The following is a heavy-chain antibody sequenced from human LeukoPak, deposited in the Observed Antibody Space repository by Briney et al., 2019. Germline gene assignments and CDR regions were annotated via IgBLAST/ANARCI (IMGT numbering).Heavy chain of an antibody. CDR1: GFXFSRYG. V-gene: IGHV3-30*18. Sequence: GRSLRLSCAASGFXFSRYGMHWVRQAPDKGLEWVAVISYDGSNRYYADSVKGRFTISRDNSKNTLYLQMNSLRAEDTAVYFCAKDRSSSWSFDYWGQGTLVTVSS. J-gene: IGHJ4*02. CDR3: AKDRSSSWSFDY. D-gene: IGHD6-13*01. CDR2: ISYDGSNR.